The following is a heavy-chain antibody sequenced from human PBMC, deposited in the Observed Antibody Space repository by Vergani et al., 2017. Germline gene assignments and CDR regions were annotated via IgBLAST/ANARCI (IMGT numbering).Heavy chain of an antibody. V-gene: IGHV1-69*12. J-gene: IGHJ6*02. Sequence: QVQLVQSGAEVKKPGSSVKVSCKASGGTFSSYAISWVRQAPGQGLEWMGGIIPIFGTANYAQKFQGRVTITADESTSTAYMELSSLRSEDTAVYYWARGEGSGWKGGYHYYGMDVWAQGTTVTVSS. D-gene: IGHD6-19*01. CDR1: GGTFSSYA. CDR3: ARGEGSGWKGGYHYYGMDV. CDR2: IIPIFGTA.